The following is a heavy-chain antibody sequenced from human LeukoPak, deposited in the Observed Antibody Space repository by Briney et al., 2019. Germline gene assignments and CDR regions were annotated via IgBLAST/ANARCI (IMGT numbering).Heavy chain of an antibody. CDR2: IKSKTDGGTT. D-gene: IGHD6-19*01. Sequence: GGSLRLSCAASGFTFSNAWMNWVRQAPGKGLEWVGRIKSKTDGGTTDYAAPVKGRFTISRDNSKSTLYLQMNSLRAEDTAVYYCAREGSSGWYTFHGIPYWGQGTLVTVSS. CDR1: GFTFSNAW. V-gene: IGHV3-15*07. J-gene: IGHJ4*02. CDR3: AREGSSGWYTFHGIPY.